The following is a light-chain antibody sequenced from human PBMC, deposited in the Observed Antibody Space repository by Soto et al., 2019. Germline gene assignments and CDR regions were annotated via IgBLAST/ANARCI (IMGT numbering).Light chain of an antibody. Sequence: DVQMTQSPSTLSASVGDRVTITCRASQSIGTWLAWYQQKPGGAPRLLIYDVSNLESGVPSRFSGRGSGPEFTLTITSLQPEDFGIYYCQQYDSSRTFGQGTKVDLK. CDR2: DVS. CDR3: QQYDSSRT. J-gene: IGKJ1*01. CDR1: QSIGTW. V-gene: IGKV1-5*01.